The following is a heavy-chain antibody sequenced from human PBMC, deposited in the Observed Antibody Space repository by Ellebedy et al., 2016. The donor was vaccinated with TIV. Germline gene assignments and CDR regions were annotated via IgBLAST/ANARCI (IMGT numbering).Heavy chain of an antibody. CDR3: ARLDYGDYVGY. Sequence: GESLKISCAASGFTFSSYEMNWVRQAPGKGLEWVSVIYSGGSTYYADSVKGRFTISRDNSKNTLYLQMNSLRAEDTAVYYCARLDYGDYVGYWGQGTLVTVSS. CDR1: GFTFSSYE. J-gene: IGHJ4*02. D-gene: IGHD4-17*01. CDR2: IYSGGST. V-gene: IGHV3-53*01.